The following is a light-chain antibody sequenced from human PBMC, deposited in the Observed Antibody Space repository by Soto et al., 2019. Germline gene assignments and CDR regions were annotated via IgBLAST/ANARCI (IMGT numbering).Light chain of an antibody. V-gene: IGKV3D-15*01. J-gene: IGKJ1*01. CDR2: GAS. Sequence: IVMTQSPATLSVSPGGRATLSCRASQSVSSNLAWYQQKPGQAPRLLIYGASSRATGIPDRFSGSGSGTDFTLTISSPQSEDFAVYYCHQYNFWPAFGQGTKVDIK. CDR1: QSVSSN. CDR3: HQYNFWPA.